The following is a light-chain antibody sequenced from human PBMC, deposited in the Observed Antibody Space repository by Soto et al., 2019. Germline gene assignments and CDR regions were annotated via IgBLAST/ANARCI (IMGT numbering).Light chain of an antibody. CDR2: AAS. CDR3: QQLNSYPIT. J-gene: IGKJ5*01. CDR1: QRVTTW. V-gene: IGKV1-9*01. Sequence: DIQLTQSPSTLSASVGDRVTITCRASQRVTTWLAWYQQKPGKAPKLLIYAASTLQSGVPSRFSGSGSGTEFTLTISSLQPEDFATYYCQQLNSYPITFGQGTRLEI.